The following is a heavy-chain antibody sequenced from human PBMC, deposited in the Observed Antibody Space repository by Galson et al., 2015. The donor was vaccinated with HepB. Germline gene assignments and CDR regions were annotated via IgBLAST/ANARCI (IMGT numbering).Heavy chain of an antibody. Sequence: SVTVSCKASGYTFTSYYMHWVRQAPGQGLEWMGIINPSGGSTSYAQKFQGRVTMTRDTSTSTVYMELSSLRSEDTAVYYCARVQVHGSFAFDIWGQGTMVTVSS. D-gene: IGHD3-10*01. CDR2: INPSGGST. V-gene: IGHV1-46*01. J-gene: IGHJ3*02. CDR3: ARVQVHGSFAFDI. CDR1: GYTFTSYY.